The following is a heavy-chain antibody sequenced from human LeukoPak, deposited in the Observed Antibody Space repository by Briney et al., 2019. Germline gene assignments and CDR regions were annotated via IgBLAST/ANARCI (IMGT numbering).Heavy chain of an antibody. CDR2: IRNDGSHK. J-gene: IGHJ6*02. CDR3: AKDRLTEAYGMEV. CDR1: GFTFSSYA. V-gene: IGHV3-30*18. Sequence: GGSLRLSCAASGFTFSSYAMSWVRQAPGKGLEWVAVIRNDGSHKYYGDSVKGRFIISRDNSKDTLYLQINSLRPEDTAVYYCAKDRLTEAYGMEVWGQGTTVTVSS.